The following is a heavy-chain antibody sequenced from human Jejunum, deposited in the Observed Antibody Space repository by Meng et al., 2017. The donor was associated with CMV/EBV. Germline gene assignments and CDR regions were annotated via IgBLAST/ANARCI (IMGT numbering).Heavy chain of an antibody. J-gene: IGHJ4*02. Sequence: GSITNSYWSGIRQFPGKGLEWIGYVSYSGTNDNPSLKSRVTVSMDTSKNQFSLKLSSVTAADTAIYYCARERHYNDLNGHYRYFESWGQGTLVTVSS. CDR3: ARERHYNDLNGHYRYFES. CDR1: GSITNSY. V-gene: IGHV4-59*01. D-gene: IGHD3-10*01. CDR2: VSYSGT.